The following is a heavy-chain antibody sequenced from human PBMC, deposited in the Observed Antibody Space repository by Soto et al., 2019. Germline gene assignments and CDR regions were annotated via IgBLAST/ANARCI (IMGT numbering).Heavy chain of an antibody. CDR2: INPATGAA. J-gene: IGHJ3*02. D-gene: IGHD3-3*01. V-gene: IGHV1-2*02. CDR3: ARGGGVGVAGSAAFDM. CDR1: GYPVTAYY. Sequence: QLHLVQSGAVVKKPGASVTVSCSASGYPVTAYYMHWVRQAPGRGLEWMGGINPATGAAKYTQTLQGRVTMTRDTSTSTVFMELSGWTSGDPAVFYLARGGGVGVAGSAAFDMWGQGTMVTVSS.